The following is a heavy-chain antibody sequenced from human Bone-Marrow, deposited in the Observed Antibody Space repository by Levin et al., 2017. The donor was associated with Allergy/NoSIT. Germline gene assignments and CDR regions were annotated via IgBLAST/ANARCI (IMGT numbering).Heavy chain of an antibody. CDR3: SKGRGSNFDY. CDR2: ISYDGSNK. D-gene: IGHD3-10*01. V-gene: IGHV3-30*18. CDR1: GFTFSSYD. Sequence: GESLKISCAASGFTFSSYDMHWVRQAPGKGLEWVAFISYDGSNKYYADSVKGRFTISRDNSKNTLYLQMNSLRAEDTALYYCSKGRGSNFDYWGQGTLVIVSS. J-gene: IGHJ4*02.